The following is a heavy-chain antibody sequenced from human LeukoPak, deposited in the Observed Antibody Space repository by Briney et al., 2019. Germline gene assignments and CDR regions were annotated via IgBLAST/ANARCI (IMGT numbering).Heavy chain of an antibody. D-gene: IGHD1-26*01. J-gene: IGHJ4*02. CDR1: GFTFSNAW. Sequence: GGSLRLSCAASGFTFSNAWMSWVRQAPGKGVEWVGRIKSKTDGGTTDYAAPVKGRFTISRDDSKNTLYLQMNSLKTEDTAVYYCTTESSISNIVGATHFDYWGQGTLVTVSS. V-gene: IGHV3-15*01. CDR3: TTESSISNIVGATHFDY. CDR2: IKSKTDGGTT.